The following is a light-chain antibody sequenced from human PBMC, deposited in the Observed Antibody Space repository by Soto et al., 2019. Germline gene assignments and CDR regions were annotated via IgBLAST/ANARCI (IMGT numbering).Light chain of an antibody. Sequence: QSALTQPASVSGSPGPSITISCTGTSGDGGGSDFVSWYQLHPGEAPKVLIYDVRNRPSGISNRFSASKSGNTASLTISGLQAEDEAEYYCSSYTTINTVVFGGGTKVTVL. CDR2: DVR. CDR3: SSYTTINTVV. J-gene: IGLJ3*02. V-gene: IGLV2-14*03. CDR1: SGDGGGSDF.